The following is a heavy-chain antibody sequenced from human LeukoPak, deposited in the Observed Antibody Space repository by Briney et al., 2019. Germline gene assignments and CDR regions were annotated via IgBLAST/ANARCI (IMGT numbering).Heavy chain of an antibody. J-gene: IGHJ4*02. CDR2: IHHSGST. CDR3: ARLNVLNSSVLHHFDH. CDR1: GDSVSSSNW. V-gene: IGHV4-4*02. Sequence: PSGTLSLTCAVSGDSVSSSNWCSWVRQPPGKGLEWIGEIHHSGSTNYNPSLKSRVTISLDGPKNQLSLKMTSVTAADTAVYYCARLNVLNSSVLHHFDHWGQGTLVTVSS. D-gene: IGHD6-13*01.